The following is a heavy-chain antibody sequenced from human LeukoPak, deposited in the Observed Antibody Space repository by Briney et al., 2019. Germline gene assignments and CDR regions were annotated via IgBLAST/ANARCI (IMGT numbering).Heavy chain of an antibody. CDR1: GLRFSDYY. CDR2: ISSGGDIM. V-gene: IGHV3-11*01. CDR3: ATNLIGAGEYFQQ. Sequence: GGSLRLSCAASGLRFSDYYVSWIRQAPGKGLQWVSYISSGGDIMHYADSVKGRFTSSRDNAKNSGYLEMNSLGAEDTAVYYCATNLIGAGEYFQQWGQGTLVTVFS. J-gene: IGHJ1*01. D-gene: IGHD2/OR15-2a*01.